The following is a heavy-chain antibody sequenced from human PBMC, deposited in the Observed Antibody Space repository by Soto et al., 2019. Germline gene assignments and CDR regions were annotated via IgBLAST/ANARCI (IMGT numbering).Heavy chain of an antibody. CDR3: ARDVGGRNSWSYPHYFDN. Sequence: QVQLVQSGAEVKKPGASARVSCKASGYTFTSYGITWVRQAPGQGLEWMGWVSAYNGNTKSAQKFQGRVTMTTDTSTSTAYMELRSLRADDTAVHYCARDVGGRNSWSYPHYFDNWGQGTLVTVSS. V-gene: IGHV1-18*01. J-gene: IGHJ4*02. CDR1: GYTFTSYG. D-gene: IGHD1-26*01. CDR2: VSAYNGNT.